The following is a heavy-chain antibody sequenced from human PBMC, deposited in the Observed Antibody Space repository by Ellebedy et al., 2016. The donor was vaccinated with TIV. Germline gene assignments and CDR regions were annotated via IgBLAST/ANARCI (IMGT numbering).Heavy chain of an antibody. V-gene: IGHV3-23*01. CDR3: AKPYDILISPFHH. D-gene: IGHD3-9*01. CDR2: ISGGGGST. Sequence: GESLKIPCAASGFNFSSYALTWVRQAPGKGLELLSSISGGGGSTYYADYVKGRFTISRNNSKNTLFLQMKSLRAEDTAVYYCAKPYDILISPFHHWGQGTLVTVSS. J-gene: IGHJ1*01. CDR1: GFNFSSYA.